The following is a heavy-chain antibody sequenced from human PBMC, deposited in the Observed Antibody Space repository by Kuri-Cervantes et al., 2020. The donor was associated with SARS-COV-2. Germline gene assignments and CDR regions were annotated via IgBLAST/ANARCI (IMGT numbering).Heavy chain of an antibody. CDR1: GYTFTGYY. CDR2: INPNSGGT. V-gene: IGHV1-2*04. D-gene: IGHD4/OR15-4a*01. Sequence: ASVKVSCKASGYTFTGYYMHWVRQAPGQGLEWMGWINPNSGGTNYAQKFQGWVTMTRDTSISTVYMELSRLRSDDTAVYYCASSTPFRRLWVFSQGGTFDIWGQGTMVTVSS. J-gene: IGHJ3*02. CDR3: ASSTPFRRLWVFSQGGTFDI.